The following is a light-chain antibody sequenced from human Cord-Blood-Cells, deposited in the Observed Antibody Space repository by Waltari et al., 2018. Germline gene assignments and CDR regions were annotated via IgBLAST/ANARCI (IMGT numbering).Light chain of an antibody. V-gene: IGLV1-44*01. Sequence: QSVLTQPHSASGTPGQRVTISCSGSSSNIGSNTVNWYQQLTGTAPTLLIYRSDQRPSGCPDRFSGSKSGTSASLAICGLQSEDEADYYCAAWDDSLNVWVFGGGTKLTVL. J-gene: IGLJ3*02. CDR3: AAWDDSLNVWV. CDR2: RSD. CDR1: SSNIGSNT.